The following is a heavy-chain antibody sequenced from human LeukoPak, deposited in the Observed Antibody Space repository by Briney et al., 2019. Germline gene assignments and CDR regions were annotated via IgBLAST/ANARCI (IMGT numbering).Heavy chain of an antibody. Sequence: ASVKVSCKASGYTFTRYGISWVRQAPGQGLEWMGWISAYNGNTNYAQKLQGRVTMTTDTSTSTAYMELRSLRSDDTAVYYCARDVRYNWNGPPGYWGQGTLVTVSS. D-gene: IGHD1-20*01. CDR3: ARDVRYNWNGPPGY. CDR1: GYTFTRYG. J-gene: IGHJ4*02. CDR2: ISAYNGNT. V-gene: IGHV1-18*04.